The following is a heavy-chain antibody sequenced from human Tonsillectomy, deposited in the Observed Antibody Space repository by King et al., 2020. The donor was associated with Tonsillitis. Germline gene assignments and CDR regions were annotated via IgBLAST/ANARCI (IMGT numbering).Heavy chain of an antibody. CDR2: IIPILGIA. CDR3: ARNTDYGDEIDY. J-gene: IGHJ4*02. D-gene: IGHD4-17*01. Sequence: QLVQSGAEVKKPGSSVKVSCKASGGSFSSYAISWVRQAPGQGLEWMGRIIPILGIANYAQKFQGRVTITADKSTSTAYMELSSLRSEDTAVYYCARNTDYGDEIDYWGQGTLVTVSS. V-gene: IGHV1-69*09. CDR1: GGSFSSYA.